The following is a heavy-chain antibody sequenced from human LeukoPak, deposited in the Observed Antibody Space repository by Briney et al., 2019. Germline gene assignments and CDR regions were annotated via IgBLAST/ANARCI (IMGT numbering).Heavy chain of an antibody. V-gene: IGHV3-53*01. CDR3: VRGRGYITDF. CDR2: ISADGTP. Sequence: GGSLRLSCTASGFTISNIYMHWIRQAPGKGLEWDSVISADGTPRYADSVKGRFTMSRDSPKNTLFLQMNNLRADDTAVYYCVRGRGYITDFWGQGTLVTVSS. J-gene: IGHJ4*02. CDR1: GFTISNIY. D-gene: IGHD5-12*01.